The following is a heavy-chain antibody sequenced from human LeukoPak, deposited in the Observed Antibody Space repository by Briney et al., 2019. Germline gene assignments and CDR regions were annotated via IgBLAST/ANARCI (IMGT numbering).Heavy chain of an antibody. Sequence: GGSLRLSCAASGFTFSTYTMNWVRKAPGKGLEWVSSISSSSSYIYYADSVKGRFTISRDNAKNSLYLQMNSLRAEDTAVYYCARDRYGDYSFDYWGQGTLVTVSS. CDR2: ISSSSSYI. D-gene: IGHD4-17*01. CDR1: GFTFSTYT. J-gene: IGHJ4*02. V-gene: IGHV3-21*06. CDR3: ARDRYGDYSFDY.